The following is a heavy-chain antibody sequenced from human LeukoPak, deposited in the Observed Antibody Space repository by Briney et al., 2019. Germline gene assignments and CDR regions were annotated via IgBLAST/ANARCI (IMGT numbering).Heavy chain of an antibody. CDR3: ARWFTTSAGFDF. CDR2: TYYRSRWYS. V-gene: IGHV6-1*01. CDR1: GDSVSGNSAT. Sequence: SQTLSLSCAISGDSVSGNSATWSWLRQSPSRGLEWLGRTYYRSRWYSDYAVSVKSRITINPDTSKNHFSLQLNSVTPEDTAVCFSARWFTTSAGFDFWGQGTMVTVSS. D-gene: IGHD3-10*01. J-gene: IGHJ3*01.